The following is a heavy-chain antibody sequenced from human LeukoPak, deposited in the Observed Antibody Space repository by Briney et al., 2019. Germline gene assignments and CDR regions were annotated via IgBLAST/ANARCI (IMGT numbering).Heavy chain of an antibody. CDR1: GFTFSNSW. CDR3: ATGDSGWHNY. J-gene: IGHJ4*02. Sequence: GGSLRLSCAASGFTFSNSWMHWVRQGPGKGPVWVSRIKSDGSYITYADSVKGRFIISRDNAENTLYLQMNSLRVDDTAVYYCATGDSGWHNYWGQGALVTVSA. V-gene: IGHV3-74*03. CDR2: IKSDGSYI. D-gene: IGHD6-19*01.